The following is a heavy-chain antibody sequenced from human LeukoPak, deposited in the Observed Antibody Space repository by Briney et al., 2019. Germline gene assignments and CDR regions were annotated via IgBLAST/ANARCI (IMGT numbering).Heavy chain of an antibody. D-gene: IGHD1-26*01. V-gene: IGHV1-2*02. J-gene: IGHJ4*02. CDR2: VNPNNGGT. Sequence: GASVKVSCKASAYTLTDYYMHWVRQAPGQGLEWLGWVNPNNGGTNYAQKFQGRVTMTRDTSISTAYMELSRLTSDDTAVYYCARGRIVGATRYFDQWGQGTLVTVSS. CDR1: AYTLTDYY. CDR3: ARGRIVGATRYFDQ.